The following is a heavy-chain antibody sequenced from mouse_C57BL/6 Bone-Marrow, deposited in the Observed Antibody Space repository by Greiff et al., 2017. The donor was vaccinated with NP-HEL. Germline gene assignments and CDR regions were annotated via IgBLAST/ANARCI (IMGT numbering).Heavy chain of an antibody. CDR3: VRIDWAYWYFDV. CDR1: GFTFNTYA. V-gene: IGHV10-3*01. J-gene: IGHJ1*03. D-gene: IGHD2-4*01. Sequence: EVQLVESGGGLVQPKGSLKLSCAASGFTFNTYAMHWVRQAPGKGLEWVARIRSKSSNYATYYADSVKDRFTISRDDLQSMLYLQMNNLNTEDTAMYYCVRIDWAYWYFDVWGTGTTVTVSS. CDR2: IRSKSSNYAT.